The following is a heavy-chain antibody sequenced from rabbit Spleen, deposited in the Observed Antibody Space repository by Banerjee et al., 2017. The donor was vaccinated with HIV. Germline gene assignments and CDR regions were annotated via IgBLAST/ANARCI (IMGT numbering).Heavy chain of an antibody. V-gene: IGHV1S7*01. Sequence: QSLEESGGGLVQPGGSLKLSCKASGFTLSSYYMNWVRQAPGKGLEWIGYIDPVFGITYYANWVNGRFSISRENAQNMVFLQMTSLTAADTATYFCARDLFDGLSPLWGPGTFVTVS. D-gene: IGHD5-1*01. CDR3: ARDLFDGLSPL. CDR1: GFTLSSYY. CDR2: IDPVFGIT. J-gene: IGHJ6*01.